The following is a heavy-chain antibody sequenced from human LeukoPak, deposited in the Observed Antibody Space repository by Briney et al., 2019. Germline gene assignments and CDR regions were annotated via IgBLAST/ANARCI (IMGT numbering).Heavy chain of an antibody. V-gene: IGHV3-11*01. CDR3: ARGGTDFWSGYYLMDV. CDR1: GFTFSDYY. CDR2: ISSSCSTI. Sequence: GVSLRLSCAASGFTFSDYYMSWIRQAPGKGLEWVSYISSSCSTIYYADSVKGRFTISRDTAKNSLYLQMNSLRAEDTAVYYCARGGTDFWSGYYLMDVWGKGTTVTVSS. J-gene: IGHJ6*03. D-gene: IGHD3-3*01.